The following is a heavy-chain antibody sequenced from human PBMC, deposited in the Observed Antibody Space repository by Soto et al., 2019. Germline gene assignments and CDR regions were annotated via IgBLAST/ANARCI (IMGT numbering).Heavy chain of an antibody. CDR3: ARRRGSSGGGDFDY. D-gene: IGHD6-25*01. V-gene: IGHV4-38-2*01. Sequence: SETLSLTCAVSGYSISSGYYWGWIRQPPGRGLEWIGSIYHSGSTYYNPSLKSRVTISVDTSKNQFSLKLSSVTAADTAVYYCARRRGSSGGGDFDYWGQGTLVTVSS. CDR1: GYSISSGYY. CDR2: IYHSGST. J-gene: IGHJ4*02.